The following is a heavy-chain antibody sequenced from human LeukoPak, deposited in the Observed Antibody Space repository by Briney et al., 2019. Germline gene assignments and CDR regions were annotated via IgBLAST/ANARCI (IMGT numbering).Heavy chain of an antibody. Sequence: PSEPLSLTWAVYGGSFRGYYWSWIRQPTGKGLEWIGENTHSGSTNYNPSLKSRVTISVDTSKNQVSLKLSSVTVADTAVYYCARGDAPVGNYYGSSGRSDCYGMDVWGQGTTVTVSS. J-gene: IGHJ6*02. CDR3: ARGDAPVGNYYGSSGRSDCYGMDV. CDR1: GGSFRGYY. CDR2: NTHSGST. V-gene: IGHV4-34*01. D-gene: IGHD3-22*01.